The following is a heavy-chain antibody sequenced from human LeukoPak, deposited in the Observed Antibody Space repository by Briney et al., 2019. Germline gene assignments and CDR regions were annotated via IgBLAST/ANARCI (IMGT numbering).Heavy chain of an antibody. CDR1: GFTFSSYG. D-gene: IGHD3-22*01. Sequence: GGSLRLSCAASGFTFSSYGMHWVRQAPGKGVEGGAVISYVGSNKYYAPSVKGRFTISTDNSHNMLYLQMNSLRAEATAVYYCAKETYYYDSSGYRVFDYWDQGTLVTVSS. J-gene: IGHJ4*02. V-gene: IGHV3-30*18. CDR2: ISYVGSNK. CDR3: AKETYYYDSSGYRVFDY.